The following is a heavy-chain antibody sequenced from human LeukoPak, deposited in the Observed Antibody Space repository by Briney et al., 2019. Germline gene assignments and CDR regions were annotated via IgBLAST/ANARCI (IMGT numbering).Heavy chain of an antibody. CDR2: FYSGGDST. D-gene: IGHD2-21*02. J-gene: IGHJ3*01. Sequence: GGSLRLSCAASGFTVSSKYMSWVRQAPGKGLEWVSIFYSGGDSTNYADSVKGRFTISRGNSKNTLYLQMNNLRADDTAVYYCARERYCGGDCYSFALDVWGQGTVVTVSS. CDR3: ARERYCGGDCYSFALDV. V-gene: IGHV3-66*01. CDR1: GFTVSSKY.